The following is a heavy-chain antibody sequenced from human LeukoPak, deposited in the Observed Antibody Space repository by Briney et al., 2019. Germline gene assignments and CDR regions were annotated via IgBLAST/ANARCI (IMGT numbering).Heavy chain of an antibody. CDR1: GFTFSSYA. Sequence: GGSLRLSCAASGFTFSSYAMSWVRQAPGKGLELVSGISGSGGTTYYADSVKGRFTISRDNAQNSMYLQMNSLRAEDMAVYYCGRVGGRSKAAKGDAFDIWGQGTMVTVSS. CDR3: GRVGGRSKAAKGDAFDI. V-gene: IGHV3-23*01. D-gene: IGHD6-6*01. J-gene: IGHJ3*02. CDR2: ISGSGGTT.